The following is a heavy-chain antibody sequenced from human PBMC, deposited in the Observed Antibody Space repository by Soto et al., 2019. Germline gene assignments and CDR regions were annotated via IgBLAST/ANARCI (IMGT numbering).Heavy chain of an antibody. J-gene: IGHJ4*02. CDR1: GFSFSSSW. Sequence: EVQLVESGGGLGQPGGSLRLSCAASGFSFSSSWMHWVRQAPGKGLVWVSRINSDASTTTYADSVKGRFTISRDNAKNTLYLLMNSLRADDTAVYYCVRDGGQWGQGTLVTVSS. CDR2: INSDASTT. V-gene: IGHV3-74*03. D-gene: IGHD3-16*01. CDR3: VRDGGQ.